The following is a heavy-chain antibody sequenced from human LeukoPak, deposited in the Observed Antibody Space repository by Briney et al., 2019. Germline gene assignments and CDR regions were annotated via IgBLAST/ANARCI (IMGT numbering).Heavy chain of an antibody. V-gene: IGHV5-51*01. CDR3: AKVKYSSGPGEY. Sequence: GESLKISCKGSGYSFTSYWIGWVRQIPGKGLEGMGIIYPGDSDTRYSPSFQGQVTISADKSISTAFLQWSSLKASDTAMYYCAKVKYSSGPGEYWGQGTLVTVSS. CDR2: IYPGDSDT. J-gene: IGHJ4*02. D-gene: IGHD3-22*01. CDR1: GYSFTSYW.